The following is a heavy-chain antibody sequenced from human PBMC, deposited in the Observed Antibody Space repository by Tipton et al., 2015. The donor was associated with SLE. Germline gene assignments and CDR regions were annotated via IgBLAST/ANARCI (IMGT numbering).Heavy chain of an antibody. Sequence: LRLSCTVSGGSISSYYWSWIRQPPGKGLEWIGYIYYSGSTNYNPSLKSRVTISVDTSKNQFSLKLSSVTAADTAVHYCARSRIVGASGGGADAFDIWGQGTMVTVSS. CDR2: IYYSGST. CDR1: GGSISSYY. D-gene: IGHD1-26*01. CDR3: ARSRIVGASGGGADAFDI. V-gene: IGHV4-59*01. J-gene: IGHJ3*02.